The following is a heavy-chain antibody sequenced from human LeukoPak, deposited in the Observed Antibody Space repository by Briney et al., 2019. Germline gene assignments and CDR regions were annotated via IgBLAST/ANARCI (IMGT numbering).Heavy chain of an antibody. CDR1: GFTFSSYW. V-gene: IGHV3-74*01. D-gene: IGHD3-3*01. Sequence: GGSLRLSCAASGFTFSSYWMYWVRHAPGQGPLWGSRINMDGSVITYADSVKGRFTVPIDNAQTTLYLQMTSLRAEDTAVYSCTRDGHYWSGRNYGMDVWGQGTPVTVSS. J-gene: IGHJ6*02. CDR2: INMDGSVI. CDR3: TRDGHYWSGRNYGMDV.